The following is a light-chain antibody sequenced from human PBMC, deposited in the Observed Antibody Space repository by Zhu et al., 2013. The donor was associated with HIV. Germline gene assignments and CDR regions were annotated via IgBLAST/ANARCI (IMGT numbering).Light chain of an antibody. J-gene: IGKJ2*01. CDR1: QSVSSN. Sequence: EIVMTQSPATLSVSPGERATLSCRASQSVSSNLAWYQQKPGQAPRLLIYDASTRATNIPARFSGSGSGTEFTLTISSLQSEDFAVYFCQQCSDWPTTFGQGTKLEIK. CDR3: QQCSDWPTT. V-gene: IGKV3-15*01. CDR2: DAS.